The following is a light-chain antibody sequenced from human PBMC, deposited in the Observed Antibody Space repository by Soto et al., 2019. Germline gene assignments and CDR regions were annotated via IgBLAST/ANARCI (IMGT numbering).Light chain of an antibody. CDR1: QSVSSY. Sequence: EIVLTQSPATLSLSPGERATLSCRASQSVSSYLAWYQQKPGQAPRLLIYDASNRATGIPARFSGSGSGTDFTLTISSLEPEDVAVYYCQPRSNWPRRTVGGGTKVEIK. CDR2: DAS. J-gene: IGKJ4*01. CDR3: QPRSNWPRRT. V-gene: IGKV3-11*01.